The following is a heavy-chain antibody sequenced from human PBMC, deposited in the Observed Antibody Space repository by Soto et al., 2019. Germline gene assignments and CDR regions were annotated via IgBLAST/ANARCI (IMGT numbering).Heavy chain of an antibody. D-gene: IGHD1-26*01. CDR1: GYTFTSYG. CDR2: ISAYNGNT. Sequence: ASVKVSCKASGYTFTSYGISWVRQAPGQGLEWMGWISAYNGNTNYAQKLQGRVTMTTDTSTSTAYMELRSLRSDDTAVYYCARLLTSKYSGSYYVFDYWGQGTLVTVSS. J-gene: IGHJ4*02. V-gene: IGHV1-18*01. CDR3: ARLLTSKYSGSYYVFDY.